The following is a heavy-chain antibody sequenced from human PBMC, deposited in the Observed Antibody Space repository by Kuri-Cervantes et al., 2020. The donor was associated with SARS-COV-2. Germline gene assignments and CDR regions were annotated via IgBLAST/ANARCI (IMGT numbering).Heavy chain of an antibody. CDR3: AKGRIHHSDAFDI. J-gene: IGHJ3*02. Sequence: GGSLRLSCAASGFDFSLYNMNWVRQAPGKGLEWVSAISGSGGSTYYADSVKGRFTISRDNSKNTLYLQMSSLRAEDTAVYYCAKGRIHHSDAFDIWGQGTMVTVSS. V-gene: IGHV3-23*01. CDR1: GFDFSLYN. CDR2: ISGSGGST. D-gene: IGHD1-14*01.